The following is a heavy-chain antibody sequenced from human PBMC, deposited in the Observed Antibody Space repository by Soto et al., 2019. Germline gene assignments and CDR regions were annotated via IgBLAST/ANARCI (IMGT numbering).Heavy chain of an antibody. J-gene: IGHJ3*02. CDR3: TRDRPFGRSSSDEGCAFDI. D-gene: IGHD6-13*01. V-gene: IGHV3-49*04. Sequence: GGSLRLSCTASGFTFGDYAMSWVRQAPGKGLEWVGFIRSKAYGGTTEYAASVKGRFTISRDDSKSIAYLQMNSLKTEDTAVYYCTRDRPFGRSSSDEGCAFDIWGRGTMVTVSS. CDR2: IRSKAYGGTT. CDR1: GFTFGDYA.